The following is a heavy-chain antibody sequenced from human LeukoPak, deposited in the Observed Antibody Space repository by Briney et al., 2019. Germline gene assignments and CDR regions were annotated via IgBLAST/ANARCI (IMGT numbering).Heavy chain of an antibody. D-gene: IGHD3-16*02. CDR1: GGSISSPTYY. CDR3: ARLGSYHDPPDY. J-gene: IGHJ4*02. CDR2: IHHSGST. V-gene: IGHV4-39*01. Sequence: PSETLSLTCTVSGGSISSPTYYWAWIRQPPGQELEWIKTIHHSGSTYDNPSLKSRFTMSVDTSKNQFFLNLSSVTAADTAVYYCARLGSYHDPPDYWGQGTLVTVSS.